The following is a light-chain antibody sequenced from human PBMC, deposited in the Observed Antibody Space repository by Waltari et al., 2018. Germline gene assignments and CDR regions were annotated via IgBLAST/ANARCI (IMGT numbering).Light chain of an antibody. CDR2: EVI. CDR1: GSDIGDYNY. Sequence: HSAPTQPPSASGSPGQSVTISCTGTGSDIGDYNYVSWYQQHPGKAPKLIIYEVIKRPSGVPDRFSGSKSGNTASLTVSGLQAEDEADYYCSSYAGSNNPPYVFGTGTKVTVL. CDR3: SSYAGSNNPPYV. V-gene: IGLV2-8*01. J-gene: IGLJ1*01.